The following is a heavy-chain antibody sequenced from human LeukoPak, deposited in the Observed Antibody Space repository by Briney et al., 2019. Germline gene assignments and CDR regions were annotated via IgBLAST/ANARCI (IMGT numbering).Heavy chain of an antibody. V-gene: IGHV4-39*07. D-gene: IGHD3-22*01. CDR2: IYYSGTT. J-gene: IGHJ4*02. CDR1: GDSISSSNYY. CDR3: ARGFRYYYDSSGYPFDY. Sequence: PSETLSLTCSVSGDSISSSNYYWGWIRQSPGKGLEWIGIIYYSGTTNYNPSLKSRVTISVDTSKNQFSLKLSSVTAADTAVYYCARGFRYYYDSSGYPFDYWGQGTLVTVSS.